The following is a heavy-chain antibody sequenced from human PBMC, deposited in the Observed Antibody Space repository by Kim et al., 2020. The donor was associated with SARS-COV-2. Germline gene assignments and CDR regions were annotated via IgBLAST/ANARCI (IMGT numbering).Heavy chain of an antibody. J-gene: IGHJ4*02. V-gene: IGHV1-46*01. CDR2: INPSGGST. D-gene: IGHD3-9*01. CDR1: GYTFTSYY. Sequence: ASVKVSCKASGYTFTSYYMHWVRQAPGQGLEWMGIINPSGGSTSYAQKFQGRVTMTRDTSTSTVYMELSSLRSEDTAVYYCARGRYFDWLLYRDRTAREGSTSGAESSFDYWGQGTLVTVSS. CDR3: ARGRYFDWLLYRDRTAREGSTSGAESSFDY.